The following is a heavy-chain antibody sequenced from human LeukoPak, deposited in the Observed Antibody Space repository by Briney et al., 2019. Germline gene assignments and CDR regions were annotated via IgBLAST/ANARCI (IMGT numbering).Heavy chain of an antibody. CDR1: GFTFSSYS. V-gene: IGHV3-21*01. CDR2: ISSSSSYI. Sequence: PGGSLRLSCAASGFTFSSYSMNWVRQAPGKGLEWVSSISSSSSYIYYADSVKDRFTISRDNAKNSLYLQMNSLRAEDTAVYYCARDLMRGYCSSTSCSNFDYWGQGTLVTVSS. CDR3: ARDLMRGYCSSTSCSNFDY. J-gene: IGHJ4*02. D-gene: IGHD2-2*01.